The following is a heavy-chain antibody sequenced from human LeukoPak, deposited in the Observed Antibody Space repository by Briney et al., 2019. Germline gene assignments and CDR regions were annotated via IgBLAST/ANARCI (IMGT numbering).Heavy chain of an antibody. CDR1: GGSISGYY. CDR3: ARETLGGSAGGDFYYYYGMDV. V-gene: IGHV4-4*07. Sequence: SETLSLTCTVSGGSISGYYWIWIRQPAGKGLEWIGRTYTSGSTSYNPSLKSRDTMSVDTSKKQFALKLSSVTAADTAVYYCARETLGGSAGGDFYYYYGMDVWGQGTTVTVSS. CDR2: TYTSGST. D-gene: IGHD2-21*01. J-gene: IGHJ6*02.